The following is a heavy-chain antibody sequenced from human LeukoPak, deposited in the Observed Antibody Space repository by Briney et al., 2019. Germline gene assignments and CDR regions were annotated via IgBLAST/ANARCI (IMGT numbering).Heavy chain of an antibody. J-gene: IGHJ4*02. Sequence: KPSETLSLTCTVSGGSISSSSYYWGWIRQPPGKGLEWIGSIYYSGSIYYNPSLKSRVTISVDTSKNQFSLKLSSVTAANTAVYYCVSLRERSYYVRGFDYWGQGTLVTVSS. CDR3: VSLRERSYYVRGFDY. CDR1: GGSISSSSYY. V-gene: IGHV4-39*01. D-gene: IGHD3-16*01. CDR2: IYYSGSI.